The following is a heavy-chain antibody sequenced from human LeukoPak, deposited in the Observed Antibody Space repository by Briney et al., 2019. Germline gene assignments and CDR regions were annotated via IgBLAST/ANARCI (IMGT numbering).Heavy chain of an antibody. J-gene: IGHJ3*02. CDR3: ARDLPTTAFDI. D-gene: IGHD1-7*01. V-gene: IGHV4-30-4*08. CDR1: GGSISSGDYY. Sequence: SETLSLTCTVSGGSISSGDYYWIWIRQPPGKGLEWIGYIYYSGSTYYNPSLKSRVTISVDTSKNQFSLKLSSVTAADTAVYYCARDLPTTAFDIWGQGTMVTVSS. CDR2: IYYSGST.